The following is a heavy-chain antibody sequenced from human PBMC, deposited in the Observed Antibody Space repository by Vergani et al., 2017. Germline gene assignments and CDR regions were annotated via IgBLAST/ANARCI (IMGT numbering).Heavy chain of an antibody. Sequence: QVQLVQSGAEVKKPGASVKVSCKASGYTFTGYYMHWVRQAPGQGLEWMGWINPNRGGTNYAQKFQGRVTMTRDTSISTAYMELSRLRSDDTAVYSCARPLCWERRYDYYYGMDVWGQGTTVTVSS. CDR2: INPNRGGT. CDR3: ARPLCWERRYDYYYGMDV. CDR1: GYTFTGYY. V-gene: IGHV1-2*02. J-gene: IGHJ6*02. D-gene: IGHD1-26*01.